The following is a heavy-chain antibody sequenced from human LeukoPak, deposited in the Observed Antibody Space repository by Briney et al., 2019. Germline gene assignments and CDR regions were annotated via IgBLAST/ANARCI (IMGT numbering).Heavy chain of an antibody. CDR2: ISSSSSTI. CDR3: ARAYSSSFRDY. V-gene: IGHV3-48*04. CDR1: GFTFSSYS. J-gene: IGHJ4*02. D-gene: IGHD6-13*01. Sequence: GGSLRLSCAASGFTFSSYSMNWVRQAPGKGLEWVSYISSSSSTIYYADSVKGRFTISRDNAKNSLYLQMNSLRAEDTAVYYCARAYSSSFRDYWGQGTLVTVSS.